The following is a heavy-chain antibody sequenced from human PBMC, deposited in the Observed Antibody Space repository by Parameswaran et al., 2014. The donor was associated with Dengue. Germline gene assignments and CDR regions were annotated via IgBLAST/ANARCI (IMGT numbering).Heavy chain of an antibody. J-gene: IGHJ3*02. D-gene: IGHD6-19*01. CDR2: ISSSGSYT. Sequence: VRQMPGKGLEWVSSISSSGSYTYYADSMKGRFTVSRDNAKNALYLQMNSLRAEDTAVYYCARYLRTVVAGSDTFDIWGQGTMVTVSS. V-gene: IGHV3-21*01. CDR3: ARYLRTVVAGSDTFDI.